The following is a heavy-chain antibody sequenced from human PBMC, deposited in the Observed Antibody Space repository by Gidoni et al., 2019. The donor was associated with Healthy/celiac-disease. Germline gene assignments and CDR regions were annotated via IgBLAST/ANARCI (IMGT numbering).Heavy chain of an antibody. V-gene: IGHV4-34*01. D-gene: IGHD3-10*01. CDR2: INHSGST. CDR1: GGSFSGYY. J-gene: IGHJ4*02. CDR3: ARVKRMVRGVTSSYFDY. Sequence: QVQLQQWGAGLLKPSETLSLTCAVYGGSFSGYYWSWIRQPPGKGLEWIGEINHSGSTNYNPSLKSRVTISVDTSKNQFSLKLSSVTAADTAVYYCARVKRMVRGVTSSYFDYWGQGTLVTVSS.